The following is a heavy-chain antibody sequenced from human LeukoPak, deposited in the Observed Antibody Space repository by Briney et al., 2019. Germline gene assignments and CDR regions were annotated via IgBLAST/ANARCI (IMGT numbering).Heavy chain of an antibody. CDR2: ISGSGGST. D-gene: IGHD3-22*01. CDR3: AKDPSHYDSSGYYYWAFDI. J-gene: IGHJ3*02. CDR1: GFTFSSYA. V-gene: IGHV3-23*01. Sequence: GGPLRLSCAASGFTFSSYAMSWVRQAPGKGLEWVSAISGSGGSTYYADSVKGRFTISRDNSKNTLYLQMNSLRAEDTAVYYCAKDPSHYDSSGYYYWAFDIWGQGTMVTVSS.